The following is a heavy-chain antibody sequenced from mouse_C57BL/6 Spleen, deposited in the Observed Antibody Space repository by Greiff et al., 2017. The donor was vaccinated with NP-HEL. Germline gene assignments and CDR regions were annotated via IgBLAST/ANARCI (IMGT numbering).Heavy chain of an antibody. J-gene: IGHJ3*01. CDR3: ARRGDLAWFAY. CDR2: IDPSDSET. V-gene: IGHV1-52*01. Sequence: VQLQQPGAELVRPGSSVKLSCKASGYTFTSYWMHWVKQRPIQGLEWIGNIDPSDSETHYNQKFKDKATLTVDKSSSTAYMQLSSLTSEDSAVYYCARRGDLAWFAYWGQGTLVTVSA. CDR1: GYTFTSYW.